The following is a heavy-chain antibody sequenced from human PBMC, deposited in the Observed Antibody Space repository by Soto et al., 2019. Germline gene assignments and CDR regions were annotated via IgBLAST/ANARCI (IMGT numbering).Heavy chain of an antibody. CDR1: GYTFRNYG. D-gene: IGHD1-26*01. J-gene: IGHJ4*02. CDR2: VSAYNRNS. CDR3: ARDRQWEPLLY. V-gene: IGHV1-18*01. Sequence: QVQLVQSGSEVKKPGASVRVTCKASGYTFRNYGISWVREAPGQGLEWMGWVSAYNRNSNYEQKFEDRVIMTADTATSTAYLELRGLRSDDTAIYYCARDRQWEPLLYWGQGTLVTVSS.